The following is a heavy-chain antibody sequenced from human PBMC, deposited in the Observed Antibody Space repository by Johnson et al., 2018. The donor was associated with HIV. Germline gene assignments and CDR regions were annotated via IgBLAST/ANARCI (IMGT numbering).Heavy chain of an antibody. CDR1: GFTFTRHW. CDR2: IKQDGSEK. CDR3: ARGGIAAPYR. Sequence: MLLVESGGGLVQPGGSLRLSCAASGFTFTRHWMSWVRQAPGKGLEWVANIKQDGSEKNYVDSVKGRFTISRDNVKNSLYLQMNSLRAEDTAGYYCARGGIAAPYRWGQGTMVTVAS. V-gene: IGHV3-7*05. J-gene: IGHJ3*01. D-gene: IGHD6-13*01.